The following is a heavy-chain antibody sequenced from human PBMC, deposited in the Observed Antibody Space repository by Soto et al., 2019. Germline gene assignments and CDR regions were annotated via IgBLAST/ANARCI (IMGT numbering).Heavy chain of an antibody. D-gene: IGHD3-10*01. CDR3: ASPMVRGVIDYYYYGMDV. CDR1: GFTFSSYG. V-gene: IGHV3-30*03. J-gene: IGHJ6*02. CDR2: ISYDGSNK. Sequence: QVQLVESGGGVVQPGRPLRLSCAASGFTFSSYGMHWVRQAPGKGLEWVAVISYDGSNKYYADSVKGRFTISRDNSKNTLYLQMNSLRAEDTAVYYCASPMVRGVIDYYYYGMDVWGQGTTVTVSS.